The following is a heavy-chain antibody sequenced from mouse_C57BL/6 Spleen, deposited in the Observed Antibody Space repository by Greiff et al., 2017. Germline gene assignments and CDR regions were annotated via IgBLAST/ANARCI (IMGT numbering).Heavy chain of an antibody. CDR3: AKDYYGSSYGYFDV. Sequence: VQVVESGPGLVQPSQSLSITCTVSGFSLTSYGVHWVRQSPGKGLEWLGVIWRGGSTDYNAAFMSRLSITKDDSKSQVFFKMNSLQADDTAIYYCAKDYYGSSYGYFDVWGTGTTVTVSS. D-gene: IGHD1-1*01. CDR2: IWRGGST. J-gene: IGHJ1*03. CDR1: GFSLTSYG. V-gene: IGHV2-5*01.